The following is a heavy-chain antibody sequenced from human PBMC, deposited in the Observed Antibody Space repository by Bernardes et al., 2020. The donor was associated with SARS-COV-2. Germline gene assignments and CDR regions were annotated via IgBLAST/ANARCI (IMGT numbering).Heavy chain of an antibody. CDR2: VNGDGRTA. J-gene: IGHJ4*02. CDR3: ARGASSGYRIDY. Sequence: GGSLRLSCAASGFTFGTYWMHWVRQVPGKGLVWVSRVNGDGRTANYADSVEGRFTISRDNANNRLFLQMNSLRPEDTAVYYCARGASSGYRIDYWGQGTLVTVSS. D-gene: IGHD3-22*01. V-gene: IGHV3-74*01. CDR1: GFTFGTYW.